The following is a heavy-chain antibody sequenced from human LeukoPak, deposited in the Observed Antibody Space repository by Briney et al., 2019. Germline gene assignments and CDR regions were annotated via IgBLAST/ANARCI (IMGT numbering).Heavy chain of an antibody. Sequence: PSETLSLTCAVYGGSFSGYYWSWIRQPPGKGLEWIGEINHSGSTNYNPSLKSRVTISVDTSKNQFSLKVSSVTAADTAVYYCARGPRIAAAGQNYYYYGMDVWGQGTTVTVSS. J-gene: IGHJ6*02. D-gene: IGHD6-13*01. V-gene: IGHV4-34*01. CDR1: GGSFSGYY. CDR3: ARGPRIAAAGQNYYYYGMDV. CDR2: INHSGST.